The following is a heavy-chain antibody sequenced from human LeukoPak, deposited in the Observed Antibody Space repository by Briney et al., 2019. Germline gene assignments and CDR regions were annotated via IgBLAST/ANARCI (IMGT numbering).Heavy chain of an antibody. V-gene: IGHV1-69*13. CDR2: IIPIFGTA. CDR3: ARGQSFYSSGWYFYYYYGMDV. CDR1: GGTFSSYA. D-gene: IGHD6-19*01. J-gene: IGHJ6*02. Sequence: SVKVSCKASGGTFSSYAISWVRQAPGQGLEWMGGIIPIFGTANYAQKFQGRVTITADESTSTAYMELSSLRSEDTAVYYCARGQSFYSSGWYFYYYYGMDVWGQGTTVTVSS.